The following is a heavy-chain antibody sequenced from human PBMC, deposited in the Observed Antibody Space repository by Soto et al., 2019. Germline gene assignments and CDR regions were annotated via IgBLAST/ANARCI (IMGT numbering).Heavy chain of an antibody. Sequence: QVQLVESGGGVVQPGRSLRLSCAASGFTFSSYAMHWVRQAPGKGLEWVAAISYDGSNKYYADSVKGRFTISRDNSKNTLFLQMNSLRAEDTAVYYCAKDVPYRNGYFDSRGQGTLVTVSS. J-gene: IGHJ4*02. CDR2: ISYDGSNK. CDR1: GFTFSSYA. D-gene: IGHD4-4*01. V-gene: IGHV3-30*18. CDR3: AKDVPYRNGYFDS.